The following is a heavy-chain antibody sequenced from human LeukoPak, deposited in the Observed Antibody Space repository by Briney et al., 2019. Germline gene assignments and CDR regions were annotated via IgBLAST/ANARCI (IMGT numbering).Heavy chain of an antibody. J-gene: IGHJ4*02. D-gene: IGHD6-13*01. CDR3: ARGTVQQLVPGDLFDY. Sequence: GGSLRLSCAASGFTFSSYSMNWVRQAPGKGLEWVSSISSSSSYIYYADSVKGRFTISRDNAKNSLYLQMNSLRAEDTAVYYCARGTVQQLVPGDLFDYWGQGTLVTVSS. CDR2: ISSSSSYI. CDR1: GFTFSSYS. V-gene: IGHV3-21*01.